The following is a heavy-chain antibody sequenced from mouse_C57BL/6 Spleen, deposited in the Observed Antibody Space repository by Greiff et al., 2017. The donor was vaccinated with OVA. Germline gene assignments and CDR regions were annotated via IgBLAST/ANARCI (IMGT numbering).Heavy chain of an antibody. D-gene: IGHD1-3*01. CDR2: IYPGDGAT. Sequence: QVQLKESGPELVKPGASVKISCKASGYAFSSSWMNWVKQRPGKGLEWIGRIYPGDGATNYNGKFKGKATLTADKSSSTAYMQLSSLTSEDSAVYFCARRSSDWYFDVWGTGTTVTVSS. CDR1: GYAFSSSW. J-gene: IGHJ1*03. V-gene: IGHV1-82*01. CDR3: ARRSSDWYFDV.